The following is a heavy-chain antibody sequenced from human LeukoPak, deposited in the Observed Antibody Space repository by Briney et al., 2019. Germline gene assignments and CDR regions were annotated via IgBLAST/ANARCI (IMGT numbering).Heavy chain of an antibody. CDR1: GYTFTSYD. D-gene: IGHD5-12*01. Sequence: ASVKVSCKASGYTFTSYDFNWVRQATGQRPEWMGWMNPNSGNTGYAQKFQGRVTMTRNTSISTAYMELSSLRSEDTAVYYCARWVPQDIVATISVYYYGMDVWGQGTTVTVSS. CDR2: MNPNSGNT. CDR3: ARWVPQDIVATISVYYYGMDV. J-gene: IGHJ6*02. V-gene: IGHV1-8*01.